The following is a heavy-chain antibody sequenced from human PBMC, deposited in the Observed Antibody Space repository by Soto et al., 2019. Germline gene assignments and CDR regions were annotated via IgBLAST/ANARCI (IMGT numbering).Heavy chain of an antibody. V-gene: IGHV1-46*03. CDR2: LNPSGGST. CDR1: GYTFTSYY. J-gene: IGHJ5*02. D-gene: IGHD4-17*01. CDR3: AYGVTGPPSNWFAP. Sequence: QVQLVQSGAALKKPGASVKVSCKSSGYTFTSYYMHWVRQDPGQGLEWMGILNPSGGSTSYAQKFQGRVTMTRDTSTSTGYLELSSLRSEDTAVYYCAYGVTGPPSNWFAPWGQGTLVTVSS.